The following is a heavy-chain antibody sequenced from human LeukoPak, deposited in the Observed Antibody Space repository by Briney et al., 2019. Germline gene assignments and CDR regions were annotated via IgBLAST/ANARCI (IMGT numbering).Heavy chain of an antibody. CDR1: GGSISSYY. CDR3: ARVSYSSSWYPPPPHDYYYYYYMDV. Sequence: KPAETLSLTCTVSGGSISSYYWSWIRQPPGKGLEWIGYIYYSGSTNYNPSLKSRVTISVDTSKNQFSLKLSSVTAADTAVYYCARVSYSSSWYPPPPHDYYYYYYMDVWGKGTTVTVSS. CDR2: IYYSGST. J-gene: IGHJ6*03. V-gene: IGHV4-59*01. D-gene: IGHD6-13*01.